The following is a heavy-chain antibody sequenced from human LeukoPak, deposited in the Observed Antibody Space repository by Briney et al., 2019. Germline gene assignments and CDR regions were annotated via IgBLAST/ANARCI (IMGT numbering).Heavy chain of an antibody. CDR2: INHSGST. V-gene: IGHV4-34*01. D-gene: IGHD4-23*01. J-gene: IGHJ4*02. CDR1: GGSFSGYY. CDR3: ARDGGNLNSDY. Sequence: SETLSLTCAVYGGSFSGYYWSRIRQPPGKGLEWIGEINHSGSTNYNPSLKSRVTISVDTSKNQFSLKLNSVTAADTAVYYCARDGGNLNSDYWGQGILVTVSS.